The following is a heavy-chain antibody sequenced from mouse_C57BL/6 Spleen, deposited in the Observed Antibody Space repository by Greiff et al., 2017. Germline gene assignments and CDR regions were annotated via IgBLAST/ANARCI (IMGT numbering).Heavy chain of an antibody. J-gene: IGHJ2*01. CDR1: GYTFTSYW. CDR2: IYPGSGST. D-gene: IGHD1-1*01. V-gene: IGHV1-55*01. Sequence: QVQLQQSGAELVKPGASVKMSCKASGYTFTSYWITWVKQRPGQGLEWIGDIYPGSGSTNYNEKFKSKATLTVDTSSSTAYMQLSSLTSEDSAVYYCARYDGSRHPFDYWGQGTTLTVSS. CDR3: ARYDGSRHPFDY.